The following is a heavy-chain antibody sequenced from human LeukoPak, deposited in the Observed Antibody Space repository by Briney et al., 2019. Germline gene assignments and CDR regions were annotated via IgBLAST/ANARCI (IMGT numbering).Heavy chain of an antibody. J-gene: IGHJ4*02. CDR1: GFTFSSYA. CDR3: AKKTRDGYNPFDY. D-gene: IGHD5-24*01. CDR2: ISGSGGST. V-gene: IGHV3-23*01. Sequence: QAGGSLRLSCAASGFTFSSYAMSWVRQAPGKGLEWVSAISGSGGSTYYADSVKGRFTISRDNSKNTLYLEINSLRAEDTAVYYCAKKTRDGYNPFDYLGQGTLVTVSS.